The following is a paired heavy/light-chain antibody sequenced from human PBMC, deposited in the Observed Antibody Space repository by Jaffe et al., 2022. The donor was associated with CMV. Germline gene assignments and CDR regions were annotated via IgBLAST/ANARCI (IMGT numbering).Light chain of an antibody. CDR2: KAS. J-gene: IGKJ1*01. Sequence: DIQMTQSPSTLSASVGDRVTISCRASQSISSWLAWYQQKPGKAPKLLIYKASSLESGVPSRFSGSGSGTEFTLAISSLQPDDFATYYCQQYSSYWTFGQGTKVEIK. CDR1: QSISSW. V-gene: IGKV1-5*03. CDR3: QQYSSYWT.
Heavy chain of an antibody. J-gene: IGHJ1*01. CDR3: ASGRTNGEYLHH. V-gene: IGHV3-53*01. D-gene: IGHD1-26*01. CDR2: IYSGGRT. CDR1: GFTVTSNY. Sequence: EVQLVESGGGLIQPGGSLRLSCAASGFTVTSNYMSWVRQAPGKGLEWVSVIYSGGRTYYADSVKGRFTVSRDNSKNTLYLQINNLRAEDTAVYYCASGRTNGEYLHHWGQGTLVSVSS.